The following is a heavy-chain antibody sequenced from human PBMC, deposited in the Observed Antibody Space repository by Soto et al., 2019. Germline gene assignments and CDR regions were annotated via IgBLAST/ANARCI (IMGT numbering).Heavy chain of an antibody. Sequence: QVQLVQSGAEVKQPGSSVKVSCKTSGGAFSGSVISWVRHVPGQGLDWMGAIIPIYGSAHYAQNLQGRIMITADESTSATYMELSSLRSEDTAVYYCARGPLAARGSYYYYGMDVWGQGTTVTVSS. CDR2: IIPIYGSA. D-gene: IGHD6-25*01. CDR1: GGAFSGSV. V-gene: IGHV1-69*01. CDR3: ARGPLAARGSYYYYGMDV. J-gene: IGHJ6*02.